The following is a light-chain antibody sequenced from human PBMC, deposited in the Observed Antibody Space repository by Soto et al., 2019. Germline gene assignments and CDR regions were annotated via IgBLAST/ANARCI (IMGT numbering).Light chain of an antibody. J-gene: IGLJ3*02. CDR3: SSYTSSNTWV. V-gene: IGLV2-14*01. Sequence: QSALTPPASVSGSPGPSITISCTGTSSDVGDYSYVSWYQQHPGKAPKVLIYAVSNRPSGVSNRFSGSKSGNTASLTISGLQAEDEADYYCSSYTSSNTWVFGGGTKLTVL. CDR1: SSDVGDYSY. CDR2: AVS.